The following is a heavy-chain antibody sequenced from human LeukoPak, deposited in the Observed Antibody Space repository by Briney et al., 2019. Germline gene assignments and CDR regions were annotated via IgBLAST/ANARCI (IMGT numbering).Heavy chain of an antibody. J-gene: IGHJ5*02. CDR3: AKDQQPWPLWWFDP. CDR2: ISGSGGST. V-gene: IGHV3-23*01. CDR1: GFTFSSYA. Sequence: GGSLRLACAASGFTFSSYAMSWVRQAPGKGLEWVSAISGSGGSTYYADSVKGRFTISRDNSKNTLYLQMNSLRAEDTAVYYCAKDQQPWPLWWFDPWGQGTLVTVSS. D-gene: IGHD2-21*01.